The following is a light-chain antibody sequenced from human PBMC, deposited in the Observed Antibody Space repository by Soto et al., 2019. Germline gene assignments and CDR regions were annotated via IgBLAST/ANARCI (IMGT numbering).Light chain of an antibody. V-gene: IGLV1-40*01. CDR3: QSYDSSLSGSLV. CDR2: GNS. CDR1: SSNIGAGYD. J-gene: IGLJ1*01. Sequence: QAVVTQPPSVSGAPGQRVTISCTGSSSNIGAGYDVHWYQQLPGTAPKLLIYGNSNRPSGVPDRFSGSKSGTSASLAITGLQDEDEADYYCQSYDSSLSGSLVFGTGTKVTVL.